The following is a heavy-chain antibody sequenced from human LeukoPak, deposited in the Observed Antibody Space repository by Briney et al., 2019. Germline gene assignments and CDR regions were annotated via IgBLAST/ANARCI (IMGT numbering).Heavy chain of an antibody. D-gene: IGHD6-13*01. V-gene: IGHV3-30*03. CDR2: ISYDGSNK. CDR3: ARDQHKLDSSSWLRRDYYYYYMDV. Sequence: PAGSLRLSCAASGFTFSDYYMSWIRQAPGKGLEWVAVISYDGSNKYYADSVKGRFTISRDNSKNTLYLQMNSLRAEDTAVYYCARDQHKLDSSSWLRRDYYYYYMDVWGKGTTVTVSS. CDR1: GFTFSDYY. J-gene: IGHJ6*03.